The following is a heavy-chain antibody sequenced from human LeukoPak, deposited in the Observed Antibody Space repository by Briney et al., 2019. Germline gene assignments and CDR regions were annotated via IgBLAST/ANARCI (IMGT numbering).Heavy chain of an antibody. CDR2: FHYSGSA. V-gene: IGHV4-59*01. CDR3: GRDIRSVGDFLYFDY. D-gene: IGHD1-26*01. Sequence: PSETLSLTCTVSGDSISSYYWSWIRQPPGKGLEWIAYFHYSGSATYNPSLKSRVTISMDTSKNQFSLNLSSVSPADTAVYYCGRDIRSVGDFLYFDYWGQGALVTVSS. CDR1: GDSISSYY. J-gene: IGHJ4*02.